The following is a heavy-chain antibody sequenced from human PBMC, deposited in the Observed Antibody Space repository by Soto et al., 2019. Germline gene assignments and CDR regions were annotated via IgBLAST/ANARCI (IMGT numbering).Heavy chain of an antibody. CDR1: GGSISSSSYY. CDR3: ARHSLLAVAPYYFDC. D-gene: IGHD6-19*01. CDR2: IYYNGST. J-gene: IGHJ4*02. Sequence: PSETLSLTCTVSGGSISSSSYYWGWIRQPPGKGLEWIGSIYYNGSTYYNPSLKSRVTISVDTSKNQFSVKLSSVTAADTAVYYCARHSLLAVAPYYFDCWGQGTLVTVSS. V-gene: IGHV4-39*01.